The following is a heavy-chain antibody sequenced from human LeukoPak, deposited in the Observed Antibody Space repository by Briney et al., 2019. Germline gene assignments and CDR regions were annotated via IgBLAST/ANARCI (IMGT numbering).Heavy chain of an antibody. V-gene: IGHV3-30*02. Sequence: GGSLRLSCAASGFTFSSYGMHWVRQAPGKGLEWVAFIRYHGRNKYYADSVKGRFTISRDNSKNTLYLQMNSLRAEDTAVYYCAKDTLRGDLDYWGQGTLVTVSS. CDR3: AKDTLRGDLDY. J-gene: IGHJ4*02. CDR1: GFTFSSYG. D-gene: IGHD4-17*01. CDR2: IRYHGRNK.